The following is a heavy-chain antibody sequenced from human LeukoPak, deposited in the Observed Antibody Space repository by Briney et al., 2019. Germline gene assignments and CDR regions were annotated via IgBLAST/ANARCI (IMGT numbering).Heavy chain of an antibody. CDR2: ISPDGSKK. V-gene: IGHV3-7*02. Sequence: GGSLRLSCTASGFTFRSYWMTWLRQAPGKGLEWVANISPDGSKKYYVDSVKGRFTISRDNAKNSLYLQMNSLGAEDTAVYYCARHSPSYYGMDVWGQGTTVTVSS. J-gene: IGHJ6*02. CDR3: ARHSPSYYGMDV. CDR1: GFTFRSYW.